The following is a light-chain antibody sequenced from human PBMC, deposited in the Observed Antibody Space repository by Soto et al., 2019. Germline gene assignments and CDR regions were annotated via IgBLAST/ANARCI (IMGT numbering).Light chain of an antibody. Sequence: EIVLTQSPGTLSLSPGERVTLSCRASQSVSSSYLAWYQQKPGQAPRLLIYGASSRATGIPDRFSGSGSGTDFTLTISSLEPEDFAVYYCQQRSNWPWTFGQGTKVDIK. CDR3: QQRSNWPWT. CDR1: QSVSSSY. J-gene: IGKJ1*01. CDR2: GAS. V-gene: IGKV3D-20*02.